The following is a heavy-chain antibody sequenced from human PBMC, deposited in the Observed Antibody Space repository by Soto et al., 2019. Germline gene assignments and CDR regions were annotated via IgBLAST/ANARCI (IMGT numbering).Heavy chain of an antibody. CDR3: ARLSSGWHKGGYYQH. CDR2: INHSGST. D-gene: IGHD6-19*01. Sequence: PSETLSLTCAVYGGSFSGYYWSWIRQPPGKGLECIGEINHSGSTNYNPSLKSRVTISVDTSKNQFSLKLSSVTAADTAVYYCARLSSGWHKGGYYQHWGQGTLDPVSS. V-gene: IGHV4-34*01. J-gene: IGHJ1*01. CDR1: GGSFSGYY.